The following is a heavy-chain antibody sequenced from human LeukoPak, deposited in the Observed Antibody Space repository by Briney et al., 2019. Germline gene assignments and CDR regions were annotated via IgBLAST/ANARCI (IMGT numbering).Heavy chain of an antibody. CDR2: IYNDIT. CDR1: AVSITTYY. V-gene: IGHV4-4*09. Sequence: SENLSRNCTVYAVSITTYYWIWIPQAPGKGLEFIAYIYNDITNYNPSLKSRATISIDAFKNRVSLRISAVTAADTAVYYGVRAPRLLDSWGQGILVTVSS. D-gene: IGHD1-1*01. CDR3: VRAPRLLDS. J-gene: IGHJ4*02.